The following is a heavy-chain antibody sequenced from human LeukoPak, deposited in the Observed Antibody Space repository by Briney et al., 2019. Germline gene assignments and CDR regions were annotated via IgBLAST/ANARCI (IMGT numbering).Heavy chain of an antibody. D-gene: IGHD3-22*01. J-gene: IGHJ3*02. CDR3: ARAKYYDSRGYSVREAYDI. CDR2: ISHDGNIK. V-gene: IGHV3-30*04. Sequence: GGSLRLSCTVSGFTVSSNSMSWVRRAPGKGLELVAVISHDGNIKYHADSMKDRFTISRDNSRNTLYLQMNNLRPEDTAVYSCARAKYYDSRGYSVREAYDIWGQGTMVTVSS. CDR1: GFTVSSNS.